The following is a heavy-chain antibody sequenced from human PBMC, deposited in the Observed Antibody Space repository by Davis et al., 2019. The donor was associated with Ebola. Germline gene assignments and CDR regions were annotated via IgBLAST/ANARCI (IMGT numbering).Heavy chain of an antibody. Sequence: GGSLRLSCAASGFSFSSYGMHWVRQTPGKGLEWVAVIWYDGSAQYYADSVKGRFTVSRDNSRNTLYLQMNNLRVEGTARYYCARDRRISHSGTGVWGQGTTVTVSS. D-gene: IGHD2/OR15-2a*01. CDR1: GFSFSSYG. J-gene: IGHJ6*02. V-gene: IGHV3-33*01. CDR2: IWYDGSAQ. CDR3: ARDRRISHSGTGV.